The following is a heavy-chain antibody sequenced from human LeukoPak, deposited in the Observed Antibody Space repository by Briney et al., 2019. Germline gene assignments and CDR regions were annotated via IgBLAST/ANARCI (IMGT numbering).Heavy chain of an antibody. CDR1: GFTFSSYA. D-gene: IGHD3-3*01. J-gene: IGHJ3*02. Sequence: GGSLRLSCAASGFTFSSYAMSWVRQAPGKGLEWVSAISGSGGSTYYADSVKGRFTISRNNSKNTLYLQMNSLRAEDTAVYYCAKVTYDFWSGYYGAFDIWGQGTMVTVSS. V-gene: IGHV3-23*01. CDR3: AKVTYDFWSGYYGAFDI. CDR2: ISGSGGST.